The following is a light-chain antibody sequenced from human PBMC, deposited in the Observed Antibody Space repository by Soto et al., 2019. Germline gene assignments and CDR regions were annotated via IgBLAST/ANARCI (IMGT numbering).Light chain of an antibody. CDR2: VAS. CDR1: QDINSH. CDR3: QQVHRWPLT. V-gene: IGKV1-9*01. Sequence: IQLTHCPSSLSASVGDRVTITCRASQDINSHLAWYQQKPGKAPKVLIYVASTLQSGVPSRFSGSGSGTDFTLTISSMQPDDFASYYCQQVHRWPLTFGGGPKVDIK. J-gene: IGKJ4*01.